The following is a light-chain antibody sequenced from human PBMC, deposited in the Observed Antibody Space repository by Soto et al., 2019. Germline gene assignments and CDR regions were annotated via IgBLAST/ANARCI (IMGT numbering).Light chain of an antibody. CDR1: QSVGSY. V-gene: IGKV3-11*01. CDR2: DAS. J-gene: IGKJ5*01. Sequence: EIVLPQSPVTLSLSPGERATLSCRASQSVGSYLAWLQQKPGQAPRLLIYDASKRATGIPGRFSGSGSGTDFILTISSLEPEDFAVYYCQQRRDSITFGQGTRLEIK. CDR3: QQRRDSIT.